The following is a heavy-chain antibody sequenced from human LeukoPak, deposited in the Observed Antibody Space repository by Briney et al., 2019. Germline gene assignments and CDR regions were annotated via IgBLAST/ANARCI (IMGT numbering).Heavy chain of an antibody. Sequence: GASVKVSCKASGGTFSSYAISWVRQAPGQGLEWMVRIIPILGIANYAQKFQGRVAITADKSTSTAYMELSSLRSEDTAVDYCARLLHYDSSGSYWGQGTLVTVSS. V-gene: IGHV1-69*04. CDR3: ARLLHYDSSGSY. CDR1: GGTFSSYA. J-gene: IGHJ4*02. CDR2: IIPILGIA. D-gene: IGHD3-22*01.